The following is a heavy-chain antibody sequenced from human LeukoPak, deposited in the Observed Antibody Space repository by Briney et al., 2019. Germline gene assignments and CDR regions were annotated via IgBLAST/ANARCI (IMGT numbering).Heavy chain of an antibody. CDR2: ISYDGSNK. D-gene: IGHD3-22*01. CDR3: ARDRGDYYDSSGPLDY. J-gene: IGHJ4*02. CDR1: GFTFSSYA. V-gene: IGHV3-30-3*01. Sequence: PGGSLRLSCAASGFTFSSYAMHWVRQAPGKGLEWVAVISYDGSNKYYADSVKGRFTISRDNSKSTLYLQMNSLRAEDTAVYYCARDRGDYYDSSGPLDYWGQGTLVTVSS.